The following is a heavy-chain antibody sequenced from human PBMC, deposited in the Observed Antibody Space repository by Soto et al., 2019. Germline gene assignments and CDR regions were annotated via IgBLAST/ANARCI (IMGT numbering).Heavy chain of an antibody. CDR3: VREDTSYYYDSSLPPGMDV. V-gene: IGHV1-46*01. CDR1: GYTFTSYY. D-gene: IGHD3-22*01. CDR2: INPSGGST. Sequence: ASVKVSCKASGYTFTSYYMHWVRQAPGQGLEWMGIINPSGGSTSYAQKIQGRVTMTRDTSTSTVYMELSSLRSEDTAVFYCVREDTSYYYDSSLPPGMDVWGKGTTVTVSS. J-gene: IGHJ6*04.